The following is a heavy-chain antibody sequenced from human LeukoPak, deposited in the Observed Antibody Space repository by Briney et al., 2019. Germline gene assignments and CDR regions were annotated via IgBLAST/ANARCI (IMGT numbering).Heavy chain of an antibody. D-gene: IGHD6-13*01. CDR1: GFTFSSYD. CDR3: AKMVGSSWNHKPSNYFDY. Sequence: GGSLRLSCAASGFTFSSYDMHWVRQATGKGLEWVSAIGTAGDTYYPGSVKGRFTISRENAKNSLYLQMNSLRAGDTAVYYCAKMVGSSWNHKPSNYFDYWGQGTLVTVSS. J-gene: IGHJ4*02. V-gene: IGHV3-13*01. CDR2: IGTAGDT.